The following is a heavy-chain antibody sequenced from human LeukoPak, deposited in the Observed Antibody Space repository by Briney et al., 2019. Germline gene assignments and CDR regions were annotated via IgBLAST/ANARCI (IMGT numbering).Heavy chain of an antibody. CDR2: INPSGGST. D-gene: IGHD1-26*01. V-gene: IGHV1-46*01. Sequence: ASVKVSCKASGYTFTSYYMHWVRQAPGQGLEWMGIINPSGGSTSYAQKFQGRVTMTRDTSTSTVYMELSSLRSEDTAVYYCARHAFSVGGTSGPFDYWGQGTLVTVSS. CDR3: ARHAFSVGGTSGPFDY. J-gene: IGHJ4*02. CDR1: GYTFTSYY.